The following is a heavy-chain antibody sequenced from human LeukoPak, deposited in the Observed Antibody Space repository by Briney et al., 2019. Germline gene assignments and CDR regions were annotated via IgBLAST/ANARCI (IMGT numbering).Heavy chain of an antibody. V-gene: IGHV4-34*01. CDR1: GGSFSGYY. Sequence: PSETLSLTCAVYGGSFSGYYWSWIRQPPGKGLEWIGEINHSGSTSYNPSLKSRVTISVDTSKNQFSLKLSSVTAADTAVYYCARERSPGGYYYYYMDVWGKGTTVTVSS. D-gene: IGHD2-15*01. CDR3: ARERSPGGYYYYYMDV. J-gene: IGHJ6*03. CDR2: INHSGST.